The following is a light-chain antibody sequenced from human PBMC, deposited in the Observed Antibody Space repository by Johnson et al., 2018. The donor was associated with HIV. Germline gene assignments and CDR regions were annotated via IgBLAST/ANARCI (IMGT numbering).Light chain of an antibody. CDR2: ENN. CDR1: SSNIGTNS. CDR3: GTWDSSLSVLYV. V-gene: IGLV1-51*02. J-gene: IGLJ1*01. Sequence: QSVLTQPPSVSAAPGQKVNISCSGSSSNIGTNSVSWYQQLPGTAPRLLIYENNKRPSGIPDRFSGSKSGTSATLGITGLQTGDEADYYCGTWDSSLSVLYVFGTGTKVTVL.